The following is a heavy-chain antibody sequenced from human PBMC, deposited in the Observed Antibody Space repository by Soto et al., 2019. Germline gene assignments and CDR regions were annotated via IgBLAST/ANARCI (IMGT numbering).Heavy chain of an antibody. J-gene: IGHJ4*02. Sequence: PSETLSLTCSIYSGSFSGYYWSWIRQPPGKGLEWIGEISQSGNTNYSPSLKSRFSISIDTSKKQFSLNLASVSAADTAVYYCARAPKVSGSSQTRPDFWGQGTLVTVSS. D-gene: IGHD6-6*01. CDR3: ARAPKVSGSSQTRPDF. CDR2: ISQSGNT. V-gene: IGHV4-34*01. CDR1: SGSFSGYY.